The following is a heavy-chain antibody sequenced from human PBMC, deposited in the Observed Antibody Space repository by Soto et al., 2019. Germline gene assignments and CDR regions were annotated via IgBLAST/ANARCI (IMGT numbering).Heavy chain of an antibody. Sequence: GGSLRLSCAASGFSFNKYGMHWVRQAPGKGLEWVAYVSSDGSNQYYADSVKGRFTISRDNSKSTLYLQLDSLRVDDTAVYYCAKDRVIQLLPIWPDPWGQGTLVTVSS. J-gene: IGHJ5*02. CDR3: AKDRVIQLLPIWPDP. CDR2: VSSDGSNQ. D-gene: IGHD2-2*01. V-gene: IGHV3-30*18. CDR1: GFSFNKYG.